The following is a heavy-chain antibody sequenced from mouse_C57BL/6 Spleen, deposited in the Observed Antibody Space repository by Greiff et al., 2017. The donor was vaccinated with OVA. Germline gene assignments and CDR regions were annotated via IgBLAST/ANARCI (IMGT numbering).Heavy chain of an antibody. CDR2: ISDGGSYT. J-gene: IGHJ4*01. V-gene: IGHV5-4*03. Sequence: EVQRVESGGGLVKPGGSLKLSCAASGFTFSSYAMSWVRQTPEKRLEWVATISDGGSYTYYPDNVKGRFTISRDNAKNNLYLQMSHLKSEDTAMYYCARRGERGYAMDYWGQGTSVTVSS. CDR1: GFTFSSYA. CDR3: ARRGERGYAMDY.